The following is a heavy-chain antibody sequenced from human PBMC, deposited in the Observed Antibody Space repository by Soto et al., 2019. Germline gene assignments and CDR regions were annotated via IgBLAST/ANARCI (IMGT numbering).Heavy chain of an antibody. CDR3: AKEDHYYYGSGAGDAFDI. Sequence: GGSLRLSCAASGFTFSSYGVHWVRQAPGKGLEWVAVISYDGSNKYYADSVKGRFTISRDNSKNTLYLQMNSLRAEDTAVYYCAKEDHYYYGSGAGDAFDIWGQGTMVAVSS. D-gene: IGHD3-10*01. CDR1: GFTFSSYG. J-gene: IGHJ3*02. V-gene: IGHV3-30*18. CDR2: ISYDGSNK.